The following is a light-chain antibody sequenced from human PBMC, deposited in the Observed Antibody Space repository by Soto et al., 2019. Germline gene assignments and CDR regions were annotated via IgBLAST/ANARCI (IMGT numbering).Light chain of an antibody. J-gene: IGKJ3*01. CDR2: DAS. V-gene: IGKV3-11*01. CDR1: QSVSSY. CDR3: QQRSNWPPEVT. Sequence: EIVLTQSPATLSLSPGERATLSCRASQSVSSYLAWYQQKPGQAPRLLIYDASNRATGIPARFSGSGSRTAFTLTISSLEPEDFAVYYCQQRSNWPPEVTFGPGTKVDIK.